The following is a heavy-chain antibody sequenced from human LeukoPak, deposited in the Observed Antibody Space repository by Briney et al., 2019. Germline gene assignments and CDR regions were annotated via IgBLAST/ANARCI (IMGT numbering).Heavy chain of an antibody. J-gene: IGHJ4*02. CDR3: ATQTYSGSYG. V-gene: IGHV4-61*02. D-gene: IGHD1-26*01. Sequence: SETLSLTCTVSGGSISSGSYYWSWIRQPAGRGLEWIGRIYTSGSTNYNPSLKSRVTISVDTSNNQFSLKLSSVTAADTAVYYCATQTYSGSYGWGQGTLVTVSS. CDR2: IYTSGST. CDR1: GGSISSGSYY.